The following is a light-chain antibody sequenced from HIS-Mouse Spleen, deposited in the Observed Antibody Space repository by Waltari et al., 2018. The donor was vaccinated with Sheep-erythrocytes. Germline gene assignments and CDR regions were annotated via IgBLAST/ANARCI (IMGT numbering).Light chain of an antibody. Sequence: QSALTQPRSVSGSPGQSVTISYTGTSSDVGGYNYVSWYQQHPGKAPKLMIYDVSKRPSGFPDRFAGSKSGNTAPLTISGLQAEDEADYYCCSYAGSYNHVFATGTKVTVL. J-gene: IGLJ1*01. CDR3: CSYAGSYNHV. V-gene: IGLV2-11*01. CDR1: SSDVGGYNY. CDR2: DVS.